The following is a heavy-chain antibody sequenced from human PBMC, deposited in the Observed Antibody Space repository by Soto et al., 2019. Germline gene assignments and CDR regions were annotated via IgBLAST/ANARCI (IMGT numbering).Heavy chain of an antibody. D-gene: IGHD6-13*01. CDR2: INPNSGGT. CDR1: GYTFTGYY. J-gene: IGHJ6*03. Sequence: VKVSCKASGYTFTGYYMHWVRQAPGQGLEWMGWINPNSGGTNYAQKFQGWVTMTRDTSISTAYMELSRLRSDDTAVYYCARDLSSSRAGYYYYMDVWGEGTTVTVSS. V-gene: IGHV1-2*04. CDR3: ARDLSSSRAGYYYYMDV.